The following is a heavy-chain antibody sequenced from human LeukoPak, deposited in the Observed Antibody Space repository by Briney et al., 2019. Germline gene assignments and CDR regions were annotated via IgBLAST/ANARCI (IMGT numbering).Heavy chain of an antibody. CDR1: GGSFSGYY. V-gene: IGHV4-34*01. CDR2: INHSGST. CDR3: ARGGIAAAGTPENWFDP. Sequence: SETLSLTCAVYGGSFSGYYWSRIRQPPGKGLEWIGEINHSGSTNYNPSLKSRVTISVDTSKNQFSLKLSSVTAADTAVYYCARGGIAAAGTPENWFDPWGQGTLVTVSS. J-gene: IGHJ5*02. D-gene: IGHD6-13*01.